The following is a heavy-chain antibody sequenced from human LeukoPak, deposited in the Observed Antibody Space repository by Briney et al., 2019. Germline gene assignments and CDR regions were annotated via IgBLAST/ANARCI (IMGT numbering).Heavy chain of an antibody. V-gene: IGHV3-7*01. Sequence: GGSLRLFCAASGFSFSSHWMSWVRQAPGKGLEWVANINQDGREKQYVDSVKGRFTISRDNAKNSLYLQMNSLRAEDTAVYYCARDGVRDGLYFDYWGQGTLVTVSS. CDR1: GFSFSSHW. CDR3: ARDGVRDGLYFDY. J-gene: IGHJ4*02. CDR2: INQDGREK. D-gene: IGHD5-24*01.